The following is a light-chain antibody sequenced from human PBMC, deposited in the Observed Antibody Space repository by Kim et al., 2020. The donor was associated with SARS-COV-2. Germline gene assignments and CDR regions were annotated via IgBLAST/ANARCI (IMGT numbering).Light chain of an antibody. J-gene: IGKJ1*01. CDR1: QSISSW. V-gene: IGKV1-5*03. CDR2: KAS. Sequence: SASVGDRVPCPGRPSQSISSWLAWYQHKLGKPPKLLIYKASSLESGVPSRFSGRGSGTEFTLTISSLQPDDFATYFCQQYNTYWTFGQGTKVDIK. CDR3: QQYNTYWT.